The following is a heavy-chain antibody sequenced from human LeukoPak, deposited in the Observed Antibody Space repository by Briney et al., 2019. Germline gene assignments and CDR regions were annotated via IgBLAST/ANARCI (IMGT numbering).Heavy chain of an antibody. J-gene: IGHJ4*02. CDR1: GFTFSNYA. Sequence: GGSLRLSCVASGFTFSNYAMSWVRQAPGKGLEWVSAITGGGTNRYYADSLKGRFTTSRDNSKNTVFLQMNSLRHEDTAIYYCVIWGDYDVLTGYYVPDYWGQGTLVTVAS. CDR3: VIWGDYDVLTGYYVPDY. CDR2: ITGGGTNR. V-gene: IGHV3-23*01. D-gene: IGHD3-9*01.